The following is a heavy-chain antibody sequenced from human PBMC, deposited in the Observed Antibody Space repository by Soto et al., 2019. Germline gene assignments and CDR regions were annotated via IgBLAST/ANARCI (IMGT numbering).Heavy chain of an antibody. Sequence: ASVKVSCKASGYTFTGYYMHWVRQAPGQGLEWMGWINPNSGGTNYAQKFQGRVTMTRDTSISTAYMELSRLRSDDTAVYYCARVGYDFWSGYSRPKYNWFDPWGQGTLVTV. J-gene: IGHJ5*02. CDR3: ARVGYDFWSGYSRPKYNWFDP. CDR1: GYTFTGYY. V-gene: IGHV1-2*02. D-gene: IGHD3-3*01. CDR2: INPNSGGT.